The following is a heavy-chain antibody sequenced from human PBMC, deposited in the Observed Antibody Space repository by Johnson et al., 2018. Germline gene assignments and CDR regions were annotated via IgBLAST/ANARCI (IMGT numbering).Heavy chain of an antibody. CDR2: MKSDGSEI. CDR3: ARGDYYDYGAFDI. D-gene: IGHD3-22*01. J-gene: IGHJ3*02. Sequence: QPGGSLRLSCAASGFTFYNYWMSWVRQAPGKGLEWVASMKSDGSEIYYVDSVKGPFTISRDKAKNLLYLQMNSLRAEDTAVYYCARGDYYDYGAFDIWGQGTMVTVSS. V-gene: IGHV3-7*04. CDR1: GFTFYNYW.